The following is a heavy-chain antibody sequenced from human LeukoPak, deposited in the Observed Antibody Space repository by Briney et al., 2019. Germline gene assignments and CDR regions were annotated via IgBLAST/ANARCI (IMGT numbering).Heavy chain of an antibody. CDR1: GFTFSSYA. D-gene: IGHD3-10*01. Sequence: GGSLRLSCVASGFTFSSYAMSWVRQAPGKGLEWVSAISDSGDSTYYADSVKGRFTISRDNSKNTLYLQMNSLRAEDTAVYYCAKLRRFGELLCDYWGQGTLVTVSS. CDR3: AKLRRFGELLCDY. V-gene: IGHV3-23*01. CDR2: ISDSGDST. J-gene: IGHJ4*02.